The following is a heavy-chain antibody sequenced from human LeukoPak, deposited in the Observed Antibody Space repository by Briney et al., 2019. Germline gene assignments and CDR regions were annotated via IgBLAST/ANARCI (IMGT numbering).Heavy chain of an antibody. J-gene: IGHJ4*02. Sequence: PSETLSLTCTVSGGSISSGSYYWSWLRQPAGKGLEWIGRIYTSGSTNYNPSLKGRVTISVDTSKNQFSLKLSSVTAADTAVYYCARDPQWGGYFDYWGQGTLVTVSS. CDR3: ARDPQWGGYFDY. CDR1: GGSISSGSYY. D-gene: IGHD3-16*01. V-gene: IGHV4-61*02. CDR2: IYTSGST.